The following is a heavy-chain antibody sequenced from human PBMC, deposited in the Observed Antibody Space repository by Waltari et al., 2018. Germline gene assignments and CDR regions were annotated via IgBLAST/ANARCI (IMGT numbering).Heavy chain of an antibody. J-gene: IGHJ4*02. CDR3: VTTGVAGFY. D-gene: IGHD6-19*01. CDR1: GLRRSHSW. CDR2: IAMDGSIV. V-gene: IGHV3-74*01. Sequence: EVQLLEPGGVSVALGGSLRLTCPAYGLRRSHSWMYWFRQSPGKGLVWVSRIAMDGSIVNYADSVKGRFTISRDNAKSTLFLQMNSLRVDDTALYYCVTTGVAGFYWGQGTRVTVSS.